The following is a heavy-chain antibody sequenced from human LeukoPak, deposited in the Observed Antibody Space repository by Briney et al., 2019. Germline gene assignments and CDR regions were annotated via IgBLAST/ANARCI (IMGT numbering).Heavy chain of an antibody. CDR2: ISGSGGST. J-gene: IGHJ4*02. Sequence: GGSLRLSCAASGFAFSRCTMSWVRQAPGKGLEWVSAISGSGGSTYYADSVKGRFTISRDNSKNRLYLQMNSLRAEDTAVYYCAKPPYIVVVPAAMAYWGQGTLVTVSS. CDR1: GFAFSRCT. CDR3: AKPPYIVVVPAAMAY. D-gene: IGHD2-2*01. V-gene: IGHV3-23*01.